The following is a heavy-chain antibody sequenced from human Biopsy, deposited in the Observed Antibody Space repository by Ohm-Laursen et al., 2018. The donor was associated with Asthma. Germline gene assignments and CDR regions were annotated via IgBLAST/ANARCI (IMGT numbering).Heavy chain of an antibody. CDR2: IIPVFGTS. CDR1: GGTFSRYA. CDR3: ARDGPVGAPSDY. D-gene: IGHD1-26*01. J-gene: IGHJ4*02. V-gene: IGHV1-69*13. Sequence: VKISCKTSGGTFSRYAISWVRQAPGQGLEWMGGIIPVFGTSNYAQKFQGRVTFTADGSTSSAYMELSSLTSEDSAVYYCARDGPVGAPSDYWGQGTPVTVSS.